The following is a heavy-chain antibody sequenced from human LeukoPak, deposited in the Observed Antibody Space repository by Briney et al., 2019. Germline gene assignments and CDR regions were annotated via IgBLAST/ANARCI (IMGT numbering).Heavy chain of an antibody. CDR1: GFTFSSYS. D-gene: IGHD2-2*01. V-gene: IGHV3-21*01. J-gene: IGHJ4*02. Sequence: GGSLRLSCAASGFTFSSYSMNWVRQAPGKGLEWVSSISSSLTTSTYRYYVDSVKGRFTISRDNAQNSLYLQMNNLRAEDTAVYYCARGIIYRVSTSCSEIDYWGQGTLVTVSS. CDR2: ISSSLTTSTYR. CDR3: ARGIIYRVSTSCSEIDY.